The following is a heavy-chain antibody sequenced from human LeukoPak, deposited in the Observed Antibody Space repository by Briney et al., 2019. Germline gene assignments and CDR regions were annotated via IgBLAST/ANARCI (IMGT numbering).Heavy chain of an antibody. D-gene: IGHD2-15*01. CDR2: IKHDGGEK. CDR1: GFTFSSYW. V-gene: IGHV3-7*01. J-gene: IGHJ4*02. Sequence: GGSLRLSCAASGFTFSSYWMNWVRQAPGKGLEWVAKIKHDGGEKYYVESVKGRFTISRDNAKSSLYLQMNSLRAEDTAVYFCARGFCTGGSCTKFDYWGRGTLVTVSS. CDR3: ARGFCTGGSCTKFDY.